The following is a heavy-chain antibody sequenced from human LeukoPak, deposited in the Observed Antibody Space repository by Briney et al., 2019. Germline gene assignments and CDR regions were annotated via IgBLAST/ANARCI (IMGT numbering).Heavy chain of an antibody. V-gene: IGHV4-59*08. D-gene: IGHD6-25*01. CDR3: ARQGGGFWYFDL. CDR2: IYDSGST. CDR1: GGSISSYY. Sequence: SETLSLTCTVSGGSISSYYWSWIRQPPGKGLEWIGDIYDSGSTNYNPSLKSRVTISVDTSKNQFSLKLSSVTAADTAVYYCARQGGGFWYFDLWGRGTLVTVCS. J-gene: IGHJ2*01.